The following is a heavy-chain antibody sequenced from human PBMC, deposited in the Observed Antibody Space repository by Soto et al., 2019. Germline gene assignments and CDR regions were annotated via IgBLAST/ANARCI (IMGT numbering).Heavy chain of an antibody. CDR2: FDPEDGET. Sequence: ASVKVSCKVSGCTLTELSMHWVRQAPGKGLEWMGGFDPEDGETIYAQKFQGRVTMTEDTSTDTAYMELSSLRSEDTAVYYCATGAQYSYGFGYWGQGTLVTVSS. V-gene: IGHV1-24*01. CDR1: GCTLTELS. J-gene: IGHJ4*02. D-gene: IGHD5-18*01. CDR3: ATGAQYSYGFGY.